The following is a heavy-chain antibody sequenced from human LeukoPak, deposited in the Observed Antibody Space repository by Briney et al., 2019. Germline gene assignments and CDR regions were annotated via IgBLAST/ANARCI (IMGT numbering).Heavy chain of an antibody. CDR2: ISYDGNNK. Sequence: PGGSLRLSCAASGFIFSTYGMHWVRQAPGKGLEWVSLISYDGNNKYYAASVRGRFTISRDNSKNTLYLQMNSLRTEDTAVYYCVKDRYGDLDYWGQGALVTVSS. CDR3: VKDRYGDLDY. D-gene: IGHD4-17*01. J-gene: IGHJ4*02. CDR1: GFIFSTYG. V-gene: IGHV3-30*18.